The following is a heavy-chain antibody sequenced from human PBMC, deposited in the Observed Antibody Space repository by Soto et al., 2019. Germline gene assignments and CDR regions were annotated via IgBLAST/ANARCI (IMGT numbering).Heavy chain of an antibody. D-gene: IGHD1-26*01. CDR1: GDSVSNNGAT. CDR2: TYYRSKWKY. Sequence: SQTLSLTCAISGDSVSNNGATWNWIRQSPSRGLEWLGRTYYRSKWKYDYAISVKSRISINPDTSKSQFSLQLNSVTPEDTAVYYCARAPPEFNSGLDHWGQGTVVTVSS. J-gene: IGHJ4*02. CDR3: ARAPPEFNSGLDH. V-gene: IGHV6-1*01.